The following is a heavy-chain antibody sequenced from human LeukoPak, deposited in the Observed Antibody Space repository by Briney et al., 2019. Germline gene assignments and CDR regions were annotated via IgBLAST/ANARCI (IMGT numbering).Heavy chain of an antibody. J-gene: IGHJ5*02. CDR3: ARDLRTMIVVVTYNWFDP. CDR1: GYSISSGYY. Sequence: SETLSLTCTVSGYSISSGYYWGWIRQPPGKGLEWIGSIYHSGSTYYNPPLKSRVTISVDTSKNQFPLKLSSVTAADTAVYYCARDLRTMIVVVTYNWFDPWGQGTLVTVSS. V-gene: IGHV4-38-2*02. D-gene: IGHD3-22*01. CDR2: IYHSGST.